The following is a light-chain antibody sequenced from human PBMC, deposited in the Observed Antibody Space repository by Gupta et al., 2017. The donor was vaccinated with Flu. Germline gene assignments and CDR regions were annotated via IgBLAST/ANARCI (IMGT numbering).Light chain of an antibody. CDR1: NIDSKS. CDR2: DDS. Sequence: KTARITGEGNNIDSKSVHWYQQRPGQAPGLVIYDDSDPPSGIPERFSGSNSGNAANLTVSGVEAGDEADYYCQVWDTSSGHSWVFGGGTKLTVL. J-gene: IGLJ3*02. V-gene: IGLV3-21*03. CDR3: QVWDTSSGHSWV.